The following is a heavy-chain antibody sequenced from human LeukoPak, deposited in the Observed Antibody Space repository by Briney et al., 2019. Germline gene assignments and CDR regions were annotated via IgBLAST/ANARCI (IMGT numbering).Heavy chain of an antibody. D-gene: IGHD2-2*01. Sequence: GGSLRLSCAASGFTFSSYIMSWVRQAPGKRLEWVSSITTSSTYISYADSVKGRFTISRDNAKNSLYLQMNSLRAEDTAVYYCASCTTSCSGMDVWGQGTTVTVSS. CDR2: ITTSSTYI. J-gene: IGHJ6*02. V-gene: IGHV3-21*04. CDR1: GFTFSSYI. CDR3: ASCTTSCSGMDV.